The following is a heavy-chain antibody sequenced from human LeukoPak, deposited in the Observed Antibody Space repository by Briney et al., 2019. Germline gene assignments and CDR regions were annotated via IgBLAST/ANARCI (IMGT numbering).Heavy chain of an antibody. CDR3: ARAVATITNWFDP. J-gene: IGHJ5*02. V-gene: IGHV1-69*13. Sequence: EASVKVSCKASGGTFSSYAISWVRQAPGQGLEWMGGIIPIFGTANYAQKFQGRVTITADESTSTAYMELSSLRSEDTAVYYCARAVATITNWFDPWGQGTLVTVSS. D-gene: IGHD5-24*01. CDR2: IIPIFGTA. CDR1: GGTFSSYA.